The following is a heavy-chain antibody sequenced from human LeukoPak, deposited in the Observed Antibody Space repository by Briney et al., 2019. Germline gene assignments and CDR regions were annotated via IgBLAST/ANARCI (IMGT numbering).Heavy chain of an antibody. J-gene: IGHJ4*02. Sequence: GGSLRLSCAASGFTFSNAWMSWVRQARGKGLEWIGRIRSKTDGGTTDYAAPVKDRSTISRDDSKNTLFLQINSLKTEDTAVYYCTTYVAVAGTRHFDSWGQGALVTVSS. V-gene: IGHV3-15*01. CDR3: TTYVAVAGTRHFDS. D-gene: IGHD6-19*01. CDR2: IRSKTDGGTT. CDR1: GFTFSNAW.